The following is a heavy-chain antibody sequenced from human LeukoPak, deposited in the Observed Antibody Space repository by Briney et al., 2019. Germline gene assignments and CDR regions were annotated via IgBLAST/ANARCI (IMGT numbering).Heavy chain of an antibody. CDR2: ISYDGSNK. CDR1: GFTFSSYG. Sequence: PGGSLRLSCAASGFTFSSYGMHWVRQAPGKGLEWVAVISYDGSNKYYADSVKGRFTISRDNSKNTLYLQMNSLRAEDTAVYYRAKDWGCSGGSCYSVDYFDYWGQGTLVTVSS. J-gene: IGHJ4*02. V-gene: IGHV3-30*18. CDR3: AKDWGCSGGSCYSVDYFDY. D-gene: IGHD2-15*01.